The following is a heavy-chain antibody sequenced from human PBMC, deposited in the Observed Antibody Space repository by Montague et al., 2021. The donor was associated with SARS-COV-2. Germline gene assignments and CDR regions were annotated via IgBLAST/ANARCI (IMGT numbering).Heavy chain of an antibody. CDR1: DDSISSSSYY. D-gene: IGHD3-9*01. V-gene: IGHV4-39*07. CDR2: IYYSGSA. Sequence: SETLSLTCIVSDDSISSSSYYWGWIRQPPGKGLEYIGSIYYSGSAYYSPSLKSRVTMSVHTSKNQFSLNLNSVTPEDTAVYFCASSGITLTGLDAFDIWGQGAMVTVSS. J-gene: IGHJ3*02. CDR3: ASSGITLTGLDAFDI.